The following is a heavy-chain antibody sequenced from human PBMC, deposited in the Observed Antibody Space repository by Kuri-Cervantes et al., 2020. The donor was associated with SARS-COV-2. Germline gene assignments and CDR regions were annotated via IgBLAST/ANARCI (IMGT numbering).Heavy chain of an antibody. CDR2: MNPNSGNT. CDR3: ARGGIAARLVFDY. V-gene: IGHV1-8*03. D-gene: IGHD6-6*01. Sequence: ASVKVSCKASGYTFTSYDINWVRQATGQGLEWMGWMNPNSGNTGYAQKFQGRVTITRNTSISTAYMELSRLRSDDTAVYYCARGGIAARLVFDYWGQGTLVTVSS. J-gene: IGHJ4*02. CDR1: GYTFTSYD.